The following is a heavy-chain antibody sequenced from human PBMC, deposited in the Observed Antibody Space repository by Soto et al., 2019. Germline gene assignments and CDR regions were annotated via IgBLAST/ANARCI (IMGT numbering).Heavy chain of an antibody. J-gene: IGHJ4*02. V-gene: IGHV4-59*08. D-gene: IGHD3-22*01. CDR1: GGSISIYY. CDR3: AGLFPYVSSGYHLIY. CDR2: IYYSGST. Sequence: SETLSLTCTVSGGSISIYYWSWIRQPPGKGLEWIGYIYYSGSTNYNPSLKSRVTISVDTSKNQFSLKLKSVTAADTAVFYCAGLFPYVSSGYHLIYLGPGTLVTV.